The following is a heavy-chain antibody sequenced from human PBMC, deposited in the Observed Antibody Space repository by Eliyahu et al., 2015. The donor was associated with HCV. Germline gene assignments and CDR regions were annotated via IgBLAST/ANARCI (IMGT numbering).Heavy chain of an antibody. V-gene: IGHV3-33*08. CDR1: GFTFXSYX. J-gene: IGHJ4*02. D-gene: IGHD1-14*01. CDR3: ARVGEAENQLANGPFDY. CDR2: IWYDGSNK. Sequence: QVQLVESGGGVVQPGRSLRLSCAASGFTFXSYXMPWVRQAPGKGLEWVAVIWYDGSNKYYADSVKGRFTISRDNSKNTLYLQMNSLRAEDTAVYYCARVGEAENQLANGPFDYWGQGTLVTVSS.